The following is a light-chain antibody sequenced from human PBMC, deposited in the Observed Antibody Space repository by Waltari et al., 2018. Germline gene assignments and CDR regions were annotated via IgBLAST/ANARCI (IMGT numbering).Light chain of an antibody. CDR3: LLYDGSDQV. CDR2: STT. Sequence: QTVVTQEPSLTVSPGGAVTLTCASSAGAVTSGNYPNWIQQKPGQVPRSPSHSTTHRHAWTPARFSGSLLGGKAALTLSGVQPEDEAEYYCLLYDGSDQVFGGGTKLTVL. CDR1: AGAVTSGNY. J-gene: IGLJ3*02. V-gene: IGLV7-43*01.